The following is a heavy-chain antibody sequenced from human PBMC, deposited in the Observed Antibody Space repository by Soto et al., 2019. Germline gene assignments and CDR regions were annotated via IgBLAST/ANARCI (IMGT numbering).Heavy chain of an antibody. D-gene: IGHD4-17*01. Sequence: GESLKISCKGSGYSFTSYWITWVRQMPGKGLEWMGRIDPSDSYTNYSPSFQGHVTISADKSVNTAYLQWSNLKASDTAMYYCARHQGSSDYPFDYWDREPWSPSPQ. J-gene: IGHJ4*02. V-gene: IGHV5-10-1*01. CDR1: GYSFTSYW. CDR3: ARHQGSSDYPFDY. CDR2: IDPSDSYT.